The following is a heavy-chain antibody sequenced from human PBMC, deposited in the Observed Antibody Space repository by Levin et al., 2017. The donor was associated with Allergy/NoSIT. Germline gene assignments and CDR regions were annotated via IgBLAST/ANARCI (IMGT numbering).Heavy chain of an antibody. D-gene: IGHD4-17*01. V-gene: IGHV3-23*01. CDR1: GFTFSNYV. CDR3: AKEEGPYGY. CDR2: ISDSSSNT. J-gene: IGHJ4*02. Sequence: GGSLRLSCAASGFTFSNYVMSWVRQAPGKGLEWVSAISDSSSNTYYADSVKGRFTISRDNSKNTLYLQMNSLRAEDTAIYYCAKEEGPYGYWGQGTLVTVSS.